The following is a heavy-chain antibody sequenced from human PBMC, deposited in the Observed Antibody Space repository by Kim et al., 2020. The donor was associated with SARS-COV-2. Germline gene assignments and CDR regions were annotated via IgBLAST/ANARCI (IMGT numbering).Heavy chain of an antibody. V-gene: IGHV4-39*01. CDR3: ASPTPFNSGYAETPRDI. CDR1: GGSISSSSYY. D-gene: IGHD5-12*01. J-gene: IGHJ3*02. Sequence: SETLSLTCTVSGGSISSSSYYWGWIRQPPGKGLEWIGSIYYSGSTYYNPSLKSRVTISVDTSKNQFSLKLSSVTAADTAVYYCASPTPFNSGYAETPRDIWGQGTMVTVSS. CDR2: IYYSGST.